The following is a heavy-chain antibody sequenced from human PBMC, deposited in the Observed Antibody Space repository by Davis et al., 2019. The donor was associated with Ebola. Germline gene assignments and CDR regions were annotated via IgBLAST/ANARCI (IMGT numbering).Heavy chain of an antibody. J-gene: IGHJ3*02. CDR3: ARDFAVLVAGTSAGGFDM. CDR1: GGTFSSYA. V-gene: IGHV1-69*13. CDR2: IIPVFGTA. D-gene: IGHD6-19*01. Sequence: SVKVSCKASGGTFSSYAITWVRQAPGQGLEWMGGIIPVFGTANYAQRFQGRVTITADESTSTAYMELSSLRSEDTAVYYCARDFAVLVAGTSAGGFDMWGQGTMVTVSS.